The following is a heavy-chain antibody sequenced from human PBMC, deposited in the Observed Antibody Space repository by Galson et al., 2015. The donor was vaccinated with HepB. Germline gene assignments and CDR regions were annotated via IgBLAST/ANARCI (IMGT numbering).Heavy chain of an antibody. CDR1: GDSVSSNRAA. V-gene: IGHV6-1*01. J-gene: IGHJ6*03. D-gene: IGHD3-16*02. CDR3: AREVHHDGYNYYMDV. Sequence: CAISGDSVSSNRAAWNWIRQSPSRGLEWLGRTFYRSKWYNDYAVSVKSRMTIDPDTSRNQFSLHLDSVTPEDTALYYCAREVHHDGYNYYMDVWGKGSTVTVSS. CDR2: TFYRSKWYN.